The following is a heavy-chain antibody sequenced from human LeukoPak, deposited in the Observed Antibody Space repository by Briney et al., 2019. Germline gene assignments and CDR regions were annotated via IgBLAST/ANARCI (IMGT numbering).Heavy chain of an antibody. CDR1: GVTFSNYA. CDR3: ANVAWAGETHSGY. Sequence: GGSLRLSCAASGVTFSNYAMSCVRQAPGKGLEWVSAISDGGGSTSYADSVKGRFAISRDNSKNTLYLQMNSLRAEDTAVYYCANVAWAGETHSGYWGQGTLVTVSS. CDR2: ISDGGGST. V-gene: IGHV3-23*01. J-gene: IGHJ4*02. D-gene: IGHD6-19*01.